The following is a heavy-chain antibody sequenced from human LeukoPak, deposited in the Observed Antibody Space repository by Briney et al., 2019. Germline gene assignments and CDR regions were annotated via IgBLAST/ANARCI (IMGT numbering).Heavy chain of an antibody. D-gene: IGHD3-3*01. Sequence: GGSPTLSCTTSGFTFSNYWMYWVRQAPGKGLMWVSRIKSDGTGITYTDSVEGRFTISRDNAKNTLYLQMNSLRDEDTAVYYCVRGQTIDYWGQGTLVTVSS. CDR3: VRGQTIDY. V-gene: IGHV3-74*01. CDR1: GFTFSNYW. J-gene: IGHJ4*02. CDR2: IKSDGTGI.